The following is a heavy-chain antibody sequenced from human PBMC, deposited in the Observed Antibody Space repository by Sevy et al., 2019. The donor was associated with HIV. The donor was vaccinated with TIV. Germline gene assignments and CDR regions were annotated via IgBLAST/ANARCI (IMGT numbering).Heavy chain of an antibody. CDR1: GFTFSSYN. J-gene: IGHJ6*02. D-gene: IGHD2-15*01. CDR3: ARVVAYCSGGSCFAGYYYGMDV. Sequence: GGSLRLSCAASGFTFSSYNMNWLRQAPGKGLEWVSAISSSSSYIYYADSVKGRFTISRDNAKDSLYLQMNTLRAEDTAVYYCARVVAYCSGGSCFAGYYYGMDVWGQRTTVTVSS. V-gene: IGHV3-21*01. CDR2: ISSSSSYI.